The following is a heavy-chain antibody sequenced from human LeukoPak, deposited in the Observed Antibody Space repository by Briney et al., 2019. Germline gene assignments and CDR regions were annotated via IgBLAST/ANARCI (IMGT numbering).Heavy chain of an antibody. Sequence: ASVKVSCKASGYTFTSYYMHWVRQAPGQGLEWMGIINPSGGSTSYAQKFQGRVTMTRDMSTSTVYMELSRLRSDDTAVYYCARDLRGEQFDYWGQGTLVTVSS. J-gene: IGHJ4*02. CDR3: ARDLRGEQFDY. D-gene: IGHD3-10*01. CDR1: GYTFTSYY. V-gene: IGHV1-46*01. CDR2: INPSGGST.